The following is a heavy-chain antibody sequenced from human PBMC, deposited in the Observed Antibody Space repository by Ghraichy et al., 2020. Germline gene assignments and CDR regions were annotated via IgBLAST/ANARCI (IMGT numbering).Heavy chain of an antibody. Sequence: SETLSLTCTVSGGSISSSSYYWGWIRQPPGKGLEWIGSIYYSGSTYYNPSLKSRVTISVDTSKNQFSLKLSSVTAADTAVYYCARRENYGGNHDYWGQGTLVTVSS. D-gene: IGHD4-23*01. CDR3: ARRENYGGNHDY. CDR2: IYYSGST. J-gene: IGHJ4*02. V-gene: IGHV4-39*01. CDR1: GGSISSSSYY.